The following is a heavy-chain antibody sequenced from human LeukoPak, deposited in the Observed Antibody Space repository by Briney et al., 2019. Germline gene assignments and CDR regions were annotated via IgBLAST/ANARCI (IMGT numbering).Heavy chain of an antibody. CDR1: GGSISSSSYY. CDR2: IYYSGST. D-gene: IGHD6-13*01. Sequence: KTSETLSLTCTVSGGSISSSSYYWGWIRQPPGKGLEWIGSIYYSGSTYYNPSLKSRVTISVDTSKNQFSLKLSSVTAADTAVYYCVRHEGGQSRIAAARGTIDYWGQGTLVTVSS. V-gene: IGHV4-39*01. J-gene: IGHJ4*02. CDR3: VRHEGGQSRIAAARGTIDY.